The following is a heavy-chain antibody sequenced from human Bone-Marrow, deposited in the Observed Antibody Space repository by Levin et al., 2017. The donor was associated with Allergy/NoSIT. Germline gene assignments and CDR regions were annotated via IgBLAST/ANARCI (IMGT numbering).Heavy chain of an antibody. CDR2: INPKLGTT. Sequence: PGESLKISCKASGYSFGNYEVNWVRQVPGQGPEWLGWINPKLGTTGYAQNLQVRVTMTRNISINTAYLELSSLRFEDTARYYCARAGGSGPIGHYYGMDVWGQGTTVVVSS. CDR3: ARAGGSGPIGHYYGMDV. J-gene: IGHJ6*02. V-gene: IGHV1-8*01. CDR1: GYSFGNYE. D-gene: IGHD3-10*01.